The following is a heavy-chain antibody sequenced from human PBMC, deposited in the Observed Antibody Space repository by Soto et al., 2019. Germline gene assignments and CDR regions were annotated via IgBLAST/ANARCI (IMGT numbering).Heavy chain of an antibody. J-gene: IGHJ4*02. V-gene: IGHV1-8*01. CDR1: GYTFTSYD. CDR2: MNPNSGNT. Sequence: GASVKVSCKASGYTFTSYDINWVRQATGQGLEWMGWMNPNSGNTGYAQKFQGRVTMTRNTSISTAYMELSSLRSEDTAVYYCARGPYYDFWSGIPMDFDYWGQGTLVTVSS. D-gene: IGHD3-3*01. CDR3: ARGPYYDFWSGIPMDFDY.